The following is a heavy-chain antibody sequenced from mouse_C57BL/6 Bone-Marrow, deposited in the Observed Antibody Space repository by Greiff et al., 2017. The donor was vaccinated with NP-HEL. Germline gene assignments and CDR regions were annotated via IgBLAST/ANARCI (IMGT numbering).Heavy chain of an antibody. CDR1: GYTFTSYG. J-gene: IGHJ2*01. CDR2: IYPRSGNT. D-gene: IGHD4-1*01. CDR3: ARKKSLNWYYFDY. V-gene: IGHV1-81*01. Sequence: QVQLKESGAELARPGASVKLSCKASGYTFTSYGISWVKQRTGQGLKWIGEIYPRSGNTYYNEKFKGKATLTADKSSSTAYMELRSLTSEDSAVYFCARKKSLNWYYFDYWGQGTTLTVSS.